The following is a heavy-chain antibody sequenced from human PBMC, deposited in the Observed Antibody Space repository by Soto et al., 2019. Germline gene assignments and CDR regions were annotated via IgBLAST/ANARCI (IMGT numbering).Heavy chain of an antibody. CDR3: ASGYCTNGVCYTIDGGDV. V-gene: IGHV1-69*01. CDR1: GYTFSNYA. J-gene: IGHJ6*02. Sequence: QVQLVQSGAEVKKPGSSVKVSCKASGYTFSNYAISWVRQAPGQGLEWMGGIIPIFDTVSYAQKFQGRVTITEDESTNTAYMELSSLRSEDTSVYYCASGYCTNGVCYTIDGGDVWGQGTTVTVSS. D-gene: IGHD2-8*01. CDR2: IIPIFDTV.